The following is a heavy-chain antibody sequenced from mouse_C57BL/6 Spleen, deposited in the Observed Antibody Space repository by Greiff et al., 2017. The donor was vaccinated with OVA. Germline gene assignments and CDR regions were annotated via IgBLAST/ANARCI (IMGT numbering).Heavy chain of an antibody. D-gene: IGHD1-1*01. Sequence: EVHLVESEGGLVQPGSSMKLSCTASGFTFSDYYMAWVRQVPEKGLEWVANINYDGSSTYYLDSLKSRFIISRDNAKNILYLQMSSLKSEDTATYYCARVEDYYGSSHFDYWGQGTTLTVSS. V-gene: IGHV5-16*01. CDR1: GFTFSDYY. CDR2: INYDGSST. CDR3: ARVEDYYGSSHFDY. J-gene: IGHJ2*01.